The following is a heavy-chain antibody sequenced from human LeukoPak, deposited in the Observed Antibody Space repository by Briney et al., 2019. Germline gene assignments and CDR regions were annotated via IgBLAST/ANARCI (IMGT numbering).Heavy chain of an antibody. CDR2: ISSSSSYI. D-gene: IGHD1-1*01. V-gene: IGHV3-21*01. CDR3: ARILDEFYYYGMDV. J-gene: IGHJ6*02. CDR1: GFTFSSNS. Sequence: GGSLRLSCEASGFTFSSNSMNWVRQAPGKGLEWVSSISSSSSYIYYADSVKGRFTISRDNAKNSLYLQMNSLRAEDTAVYYCARILDEFYYYGMDVWGQGTTVTVSS.